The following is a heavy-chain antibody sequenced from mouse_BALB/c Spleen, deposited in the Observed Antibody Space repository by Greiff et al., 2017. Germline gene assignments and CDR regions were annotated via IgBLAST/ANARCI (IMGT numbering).Heavy chain of an antibody. CDR2: ISSGGSYT. CDR1: GFTFSSYA. CDR3: ARGDGYEDYAMDY. J-gene: IGHJ4*01. D-gene: IGHD1-2*01. V-gene: IGHV5-9-4*01. Sequence: EVKVEESGGGLVKPGGSLKLSCAASGFTFSSYAMSWVRQSPEKRLEWVAEISSGGSYTYYPDTVTGRFTISRDNAKNTLYLEMSSLRSEDTAMYYCARGDGYEDYAMDYWGQGTSVTVSS.